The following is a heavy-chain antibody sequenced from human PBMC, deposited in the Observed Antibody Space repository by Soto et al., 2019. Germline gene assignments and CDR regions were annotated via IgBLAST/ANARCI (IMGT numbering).Heavy chain of an antibody. Sequence: GGSLRLSCAASGFTFSSYSMNWVRQAPGKGLEWVSSISSSSSYIYYADSVKGRFTISRDNAKNSLYLQMNSLRAEDTAVYYCARDTEEDIVVVPAAMDYWGQGTLVTVSS. D-gene: IGHD2-2*01. CDR2: ISSSSSYI. CDR1: GFTFSSYS. CDR3: ARDTEEDIVVVPAAMDY. V-gene: IGHV3-21*01. J-gene: IGHJ4*02.